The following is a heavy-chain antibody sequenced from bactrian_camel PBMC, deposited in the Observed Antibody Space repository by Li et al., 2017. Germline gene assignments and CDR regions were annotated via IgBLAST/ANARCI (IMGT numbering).Heavy chain of an antibody. D-gene: IGHD3*01. CDR2: INRQGVT. CDR3: VRGWDDDTWSFNY. Sequence: VQLVESGGDLVQPGGSLRLSCAFSDDTYSSYCMGWLRQAPGKEREGVATINRQGVTNYADSVKGRFTISQDNAKNTLYLQMNSLKPEDTAVYTCVRGWDDDTWSFNYWGQGTQVTVS. V-gene: IGHV3S31*01. J-gene: IGHJ4*01. CDR1: DDTYSSYC.